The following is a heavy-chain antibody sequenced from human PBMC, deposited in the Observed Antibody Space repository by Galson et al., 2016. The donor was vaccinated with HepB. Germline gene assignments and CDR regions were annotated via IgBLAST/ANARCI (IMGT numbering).Heavy chain of an antibody. CDR3: AGERGYCDSTSCYQSSKRPGGYFDY. Sequence: SLRLSCAASPFTFSTYVMHWVRQAPGKGLEWVAVIWFDESYKYYADSVKGRFTISRDNSKNTLYLHMNSLRAEETAVYYCAGERGYCDSTSCYQSSKRPGGYFDYWGQGTLVTVSS. D-gene: IGHD2-2*01. CDR1: PFTFSTYV. V-gene: IGHV3-33*01. CDR2: IWFDESYK. J-gene: IGHJ4*02.